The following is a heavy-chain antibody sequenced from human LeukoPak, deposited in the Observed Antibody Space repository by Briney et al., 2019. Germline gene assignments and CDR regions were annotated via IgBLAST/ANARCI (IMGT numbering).Heavy chain of an antibody. Sequence: SETLSLTCTVSGGSISSSSYYWSWIRQPPGKGLEWIGYIYYSGSTYYNPSLKSRVTISVDTSKNQFSLKLSSVTAADTAVYYCARDLGYCSSTSCLAQSFDIWGQGTMVTVSS. D-gene: IGHD2-2*01. CDR1: GGSISSSSYY. CDR3: ARDLGYCSSTSCLAQSFDI. V-gene: IGHV4-30-4*01. J-gene: IGHJ3*02. CDR2: IYYSGST.